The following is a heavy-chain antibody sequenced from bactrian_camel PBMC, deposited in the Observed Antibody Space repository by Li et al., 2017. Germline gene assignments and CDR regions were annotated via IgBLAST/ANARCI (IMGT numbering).Heavy chain of an antibody. J-gene: IGHJ4*01. CDR3: AAGTYGFGTPTPFIRY. V-gene: IGHV3S6*01. CDR2: IYNDGKTT. Sequence: HVQLVESGGGLVQPGGSLRLSCLASGFIFSSQRMHWVRQAPGKGLEWVSVIYNDGKTTNYADSVKGRFTISRDNAKNVLYLQLNSLKPEDTAVYYCAAGTYGFGTPTPFIRYWGQGTQVTVS. CDR1: GFIFSSQR. D-gene: IGHD3*01.